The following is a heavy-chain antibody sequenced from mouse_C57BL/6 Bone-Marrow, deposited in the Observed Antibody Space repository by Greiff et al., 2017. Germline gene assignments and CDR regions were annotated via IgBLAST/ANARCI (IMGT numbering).Heavy chain of an antibody. CDR1: GFTFTDYY. CDR2: IRNKANGYTT. D-gene: IGHD1-1*01. Sequence: EVKVVESGGGLVQPGGSLSLSCAASGFTFTDYYMSWVRQPPGKALEWLGFIRNKANGYTTEYSASVKGRFTISRDNSQSILYLQMNALRAEDSATYYWASSHYYGSSRGYAMDYWGQGTSVTVSS. V-gene: IGHV7-3*01. J-gene: IGHJ4*01. CDR3: ASSHYYGSSRGYAMDY.